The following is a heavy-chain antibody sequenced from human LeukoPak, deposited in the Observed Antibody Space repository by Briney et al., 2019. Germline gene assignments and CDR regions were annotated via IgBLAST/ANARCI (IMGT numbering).Heavy chain of an antibody. Sequence: GGSLRLSCAASGFTFSNYAMNWVRQAPGKGPEYVSTISGSGNGFSIYYADSVKGRFTISRDDSKSILYLQMNGLRSEDTAVYYCVKDFGRIRGTPDSWGQGTLVTVSS. CDR3: VKDFGRIRGTPDS. D-gene: IGHD1-26*01. CDR1: GFTFSNYA. CDR2: ISGSGNGFSI. J-gene: IGHJ4*02. V-gene: IGHV3-64D*06.